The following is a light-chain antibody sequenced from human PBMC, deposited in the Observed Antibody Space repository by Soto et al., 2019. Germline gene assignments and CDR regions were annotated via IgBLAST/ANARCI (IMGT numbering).Light chain of an antibody. CDR3: QQYNSYPGWT. CDR1: QSISSW. CDR2: KAS. V-gene: IGKV1-5*03. Sequence: DIQMTQSPSTLSASVGDRVTITCRASQSISSWLAWYQQKPGKAPKLLIYKASSLESGVPSRFSGSGSGTEFTLTISSLQPDDFATYYCQQYNSYPGWTFGQGTKVEFK. J-gene: IGKJ1*01.